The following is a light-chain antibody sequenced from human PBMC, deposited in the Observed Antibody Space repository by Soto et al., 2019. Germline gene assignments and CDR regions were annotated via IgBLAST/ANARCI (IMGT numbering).Light chain of an antibody. CDR1: SSDIGAYIY. Sequence: QSALTQPPSASGSPGQSVTISCTGTSSDIGAYIYVSWYQQHPGKAPKLMISEVSRRPSGVPERFSGSKSGNTASLTVSGLQAEDEGDYYCCSYTTTTAFYVFGTGTKVTVL. V-gene: IGLV2-8*01. CDR2: EVS. J-gene: IGLJ1*01. CDR3: CSYTTTTAFYV.